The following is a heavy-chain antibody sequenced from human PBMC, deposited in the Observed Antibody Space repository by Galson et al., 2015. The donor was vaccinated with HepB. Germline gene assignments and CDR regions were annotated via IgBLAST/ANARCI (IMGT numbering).Heavy chain of an antibody. D-gene: IGHD4/OR15-4a*01. Sequence: SVKVSCKASGYTFTSYYRHWVRQAPGQGLEWMGIINPSGGSTSYAQKFQGRVTMTRDTSTSTVYMELSSLRSEDTAVYYCARDRDYGDHNSCWESLDYWGQGTLVTVSS. V-gene: IGHV1-46*01. CDR3: ARDRDYGDHNSCWESLDY. CDR1: GYTFTSYY. CDR2: INPSGGST. J-gene: IGHJ4*02.